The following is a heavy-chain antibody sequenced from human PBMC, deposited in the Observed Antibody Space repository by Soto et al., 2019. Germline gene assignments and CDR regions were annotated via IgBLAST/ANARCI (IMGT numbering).Heavy chain of an antibody. CDR2: IWYDGSNK. V-gene: IGHV3-33*01. CDR3: ARDPYGPWESDY. D-gene: IGHD1-26*01. Sequence: QVQLVESGGGVVQPGRSLRLSCAASGFTFSSYGMHWVRQAPGKGLEWVAVIWYDGSNKYYADSVKGRFTISRDNSKNTLYLQMNSLRAEDTAVYYCARDPYGPWESDYWGQGTLVTVSS. J-gene: IGHJ4*02. CDR1: GFTFSSYG.